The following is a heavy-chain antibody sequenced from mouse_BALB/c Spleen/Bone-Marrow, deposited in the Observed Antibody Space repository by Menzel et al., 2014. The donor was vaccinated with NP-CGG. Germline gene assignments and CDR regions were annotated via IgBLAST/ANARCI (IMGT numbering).Heavy chain of an antibody. V-gene: IGHV2-6*02. D-gene: IGHD4-1*01. Sequence: VKVVESGPGLVAPSQSLSITCTVSGFSLTSYGVHWVRQPPGKGLEWLVVIWSDGSTTYNSSLKSRLNIRKDNSKSQVFLKVNSLQTDDTAMYYCARTGTYYAMDYWGQGTSVTVSS. CDR3: ARTGTYYAMDY. CDR1: GFSLTSYG. CDR2: IWSDGST. J-gene: IGHJ4*01.